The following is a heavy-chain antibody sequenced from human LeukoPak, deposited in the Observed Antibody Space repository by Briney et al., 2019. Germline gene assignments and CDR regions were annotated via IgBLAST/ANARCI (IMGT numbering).Heavy chain of an antibody. CDR2: IYHSGST. D-gene: IGHD6-19*01. CDR3: AAGRSGWADVFNT. Sequence: SQTLSLTCTASGGSISSGGYYWSWIRQPPGKGLEWIGYIYHSGSTYYNPSLKSRVTISVDRSKNQFSLKLRSVTAADTAVYYCAAGRSGWADVFNTWGQGTMVTVSS. J-gene: IGHJ3*02. CDR1: GGSISSGGYY. V-gene: IGHV4-30-2*01.